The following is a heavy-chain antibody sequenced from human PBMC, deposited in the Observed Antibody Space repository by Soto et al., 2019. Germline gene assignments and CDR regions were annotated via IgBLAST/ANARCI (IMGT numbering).Heavy chain of an antibody. V-gene: IGHV3-72*01. CDR1: GFTFSDHY. CDR3: ARSARFLEPCDY. Sequence: EVQLVESGGGLVQPGGSLRLSCAASGFTFSDHYMDWVRQAPGKGLEWVGRTRKKGNSYIAEYAASVKGRYTISRDDSKKSRYMQMNSLRTEDTAVYYWARSARFLEPCDYWGQGTLVTVSS. D-gene: IGHD3-3*01. CDR2: TRKKGNSYIA. J-gene: IGHJ4*02.